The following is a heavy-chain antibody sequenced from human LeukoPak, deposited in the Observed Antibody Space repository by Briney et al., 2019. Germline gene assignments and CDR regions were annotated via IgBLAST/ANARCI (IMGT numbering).Heavy chain of an antibody. Sequence: GSLRLSCAASGFSFSTHGMHWVRQVPGKGLEWVAAIWYDGSNRYYADSVKGRFTISRDNSKNTLYLQMNSLRAEDTAVYYCTKEAYDDYTNDYWGQGTLVTVSS. CDR3: TKEAYDDYTNDY. V-gene: IGHV3-33*06. D-gene: IGHD4-17*01. CDR2: IWYDGSNR. J-gene: IGHJ4*02. CDR1: GFSFSTHG.